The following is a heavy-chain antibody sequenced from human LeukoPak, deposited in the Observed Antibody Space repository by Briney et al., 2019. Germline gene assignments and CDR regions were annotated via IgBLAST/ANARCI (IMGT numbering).Heavy chain of an antibody. D-gene: IGHD3-3*01. J-gene: IGHJ4*02. CDR1: GFTFSSYD. CDR3: ARGVARGYDFWSGYYYYFDY. Sequence: GGSLRLSCAASGFTFSSYDMHWVRQATGKGLEWVSAIGTAGDTYYPGSVKGRFTISRENAKNSLYLRMNSLRAEDTAVYYCARGVARGYDFWSGYYYYFDYWGQGTLVTVSS. CDR2: IGTAGDT. V-gene: IGHV3-13*01.